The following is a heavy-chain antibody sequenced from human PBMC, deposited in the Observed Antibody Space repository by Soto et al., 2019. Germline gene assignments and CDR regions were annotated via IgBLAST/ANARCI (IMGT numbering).Heavy chain of an antibody. CDR3: ARTLYGDNVDS. J-gene: IGHJ4*02. V-gene: IGHV1-8*01. CDR2: MNPNSGNT. D-gene: IGHD4-17*01. CDR1: GYTFTSYD. Sequence: QVQLVQSGAEVKKPGASVKVSCKASGYTFTSYDINWVRQATGQGLEWMGWMNPNSGNTGYAQKFHGRVTMTRNTSISTGYMDLRRLRSEDTAVYYCARTLYGDNVDSWGQGTLVTVSS.